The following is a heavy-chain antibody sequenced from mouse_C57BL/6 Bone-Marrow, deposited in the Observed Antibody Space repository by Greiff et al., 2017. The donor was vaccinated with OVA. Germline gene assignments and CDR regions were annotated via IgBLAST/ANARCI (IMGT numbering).Heavy chain of an antibody. CDR2: INPYNGGT. J-gene: IGHJ4*01. V-gene: IGHV1-19*01. Sequence: EVQLQQSGPVLVKPGASVKMSCKASGYTFTDYYMNWVKQSHGKSLEWIGVINPYNGGTSYNQKFKGKATLTVDKSSSTAYMELNSLTSEDSAVYYCARPYGSSFYYYAMDDWGQGTSVTVSS. D-gene: IGHD1-1*01. CDR1: GYTFTDYY. CDR3: ARPYGSSFYYYAMDD.